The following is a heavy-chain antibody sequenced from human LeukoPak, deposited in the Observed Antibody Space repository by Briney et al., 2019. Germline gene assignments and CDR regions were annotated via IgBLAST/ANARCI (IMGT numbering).Heavy chain of an antibody. CDR1: GYTFTGYY. CDR2: INPNSGGT. Sequence: ASVKVSCKASGYTFTGYYMHWVRHAPGQGLEWMGWINPNSGGTNYAQKFQGRVTMTRDTSISTAYMELSRLRSDDTAVYYCARDGVGYYDSSGYYYFQHWGQGTLVTVSS. V-gene: IGHV1-2*02. CDR3: ARDGVGYYDSSGYYYFQH. D-gene: IGHD3-22*01. J-gene: IGHJ1*01.